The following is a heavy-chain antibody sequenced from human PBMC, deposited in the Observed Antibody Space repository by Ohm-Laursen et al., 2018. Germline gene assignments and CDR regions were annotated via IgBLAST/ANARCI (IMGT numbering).Heavy chain of an antibody. CDR2: IKSDGSTT. Sequence: SLRLSCAASGFTFRLFWMHWVRQAPGKGLVWVSRIKSDGSTTIYADSVKGRFTISRDNAKNTLYLQMNSLRAEDTAVYYCATQILPAAISDWGQGTLVTVSS. CDR3: ATQILPAAISD. CDR1: GFTFRLFW. J-gene: IGHJ4*02. V-gene: IGHV3-74*01. D-gene: IGHD2-2*01.